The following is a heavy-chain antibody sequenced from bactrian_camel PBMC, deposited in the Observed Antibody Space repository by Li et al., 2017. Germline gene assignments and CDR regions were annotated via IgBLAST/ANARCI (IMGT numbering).Heavy chain of an antibody. D-gene: IGHD4*01. Sequence: HVQLVESGGGTAQAGGSLRLSCAISGSTFGSCFGWFRQTPGKEREAVAVIDTDGTTEYANSVKGRFTISQDSAKSTIYLQMNSLKSDDTAMYYCSAGLSWAGATEFADYCDDTFGQGTQVTVS. J-gene: IGHJ4*01. CDR2: IDTDGTT. V-gene: IGHV3S55*01. CDR1: GSTFGSC.